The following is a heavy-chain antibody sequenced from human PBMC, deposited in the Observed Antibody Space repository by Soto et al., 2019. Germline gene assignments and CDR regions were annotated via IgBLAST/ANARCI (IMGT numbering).Heavy chain of an antibody. Sequence: PSETLSLTCAVYGGSFSGYYWSWIRQPPGKGLEWIGEINHSGSTNYNPSLKSRVTISVDTSKNQFSLKLSSVTAADTAVYYCARVRGWDISLGRQRDAFDIWGQGTMVTVSS. CDR2: INHSGST. CDR1: GGSFSGYY. J-gene: IGHJ3*02. CDR3: ARVRGWDISLGRQRDAFDI. D-gene: IGHD6-19*01. V-gene: IGHV4-34*01.